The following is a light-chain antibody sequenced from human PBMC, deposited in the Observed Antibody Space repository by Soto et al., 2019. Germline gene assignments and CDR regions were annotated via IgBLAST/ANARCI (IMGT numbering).Light chain of an antibody. CDR2: AAS. CDR3: QQSYSTPQT. J-gene: IGKJ1*01. Sequence: DIQMTQSPSSLSASVGDRVTITCRANQSISSYLNWYQQKPGKAPKLLMYAASSLQSGVPSRFSGSGSGTNFTFTISSLQPEDFATYYCQQSYSTPQTFGQGTKVDIK. V-gene: IGKV1-39*01. CDR1: QSISSY.